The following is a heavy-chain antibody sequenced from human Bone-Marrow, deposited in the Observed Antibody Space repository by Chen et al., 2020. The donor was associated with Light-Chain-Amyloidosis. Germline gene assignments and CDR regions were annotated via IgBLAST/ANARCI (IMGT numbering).Heavy chain of an antibody. CDR3: AKAVARWLLLQPDY. CDR2: IRYDGSNK. Sequence: VQLVESGGGLVKPGGSLRLSCAASGFTFSSYGMHWVRQAPGKGLEWVAFIRYDGSNKYYADSVKGRFTISRDNSKNTLYLQMNSLRAEDTAVYFCAKAVARWLLLQPDYWGQGTLVTVSS. D-gene: IGHD5-12*01. V-gene: IGHV3-30*02. CDR1: GFTFSSYG. J-gene: IGHJ4*02.